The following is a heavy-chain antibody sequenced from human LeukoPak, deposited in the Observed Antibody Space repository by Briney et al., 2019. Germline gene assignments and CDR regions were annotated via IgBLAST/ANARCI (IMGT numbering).Heavy chain of an antibody. CDR1: GFTFSDYY. Sequence: GGSLRLSCAASGFTFSDYYMSWIRQAPGKGLEGVSYISSSGSTIYYADSVKGRFTISRDNAKNSLYLQMNSLRAEDTAVYYCARVEGCGGDCYYFDYWGQGTLVTVSS. D-gene: IGHD2-21*02. V-gene: IGHV3-11*04. J-gene: IGHJ4*02. CDR2: ISSSGSTI. CDR3: ARVEGCGGDCYYFDY.